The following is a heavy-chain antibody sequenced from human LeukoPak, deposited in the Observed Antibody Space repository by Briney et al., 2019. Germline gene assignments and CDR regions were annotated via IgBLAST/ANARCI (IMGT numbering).Heavy chain of an antibody. D-gene: IGHD3-22*01. J-gene: IGHJ4*02. CDR1: GYTFTGYY. CDR3: ARRTYYYDSSGFYFDY. Sequence: ASVKISCKASGYTFTGYYMHWVRQAPGQGLERMGWINPNSGGTNYAQKFQGRVTMTRDTSISTAYMELSRLRSDDTAVYYCARRTYYYDSSGFYFDYWGQGTLVTVSS. V-gene: IGHV1-2*02. CDR2: INPNSGGT.